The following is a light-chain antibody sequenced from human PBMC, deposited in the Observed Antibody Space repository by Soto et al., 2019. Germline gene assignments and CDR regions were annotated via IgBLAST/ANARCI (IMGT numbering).Light chain of an antibody. J-gene: IGLJ1*01. V-gene: IGLV1-47*01. CDR2: RNN. CDR3: AAWDDSRYV. CDR1: SSNIGSNY. Sequence: VLTQPPSASGTPGQRVTISCSGSSSNIGSNYVYWYQQLPGTAPKLLIYRNNQRPSGVPDRFSGSKSGTSASLAISGLRSEDEADYYCAAWDDSRYVFGTGTKLTVL.